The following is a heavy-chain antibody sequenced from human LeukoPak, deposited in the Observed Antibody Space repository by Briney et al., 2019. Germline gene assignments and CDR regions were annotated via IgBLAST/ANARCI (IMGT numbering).Heavy chain of an antibody. CDR3: ARESPYGGNYASDT. Sequence: GGSLRLSCAASAFSFSDYWMSWVRQAPGKGLEWVANIKQDGSEEYYVDSVKGRFTISRDNAKNSLSLQMISLRAEDTAVYYCARESPYGGNYASDTWGQGTRVTVSS. CDR2: IKQDGSEE. CDR1: AFSFSDYW. V-gene: IGHV3-7*01. J-gene: IGHJ3*02. D-gene: IGHD4-23*01.